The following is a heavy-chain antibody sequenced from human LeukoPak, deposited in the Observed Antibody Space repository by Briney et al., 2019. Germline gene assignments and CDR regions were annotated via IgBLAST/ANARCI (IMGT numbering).Heavy chain of an antibody. V-gene: IGHV3-53*01. CDR3: ARGQRHSSSWYFFDY. J-gene: IGHJ4*02. CDR2: IYSGGST. D-gene: IGHD6-13*01. Sequence: PGGSLRLSCAAFGFTVSSNYMSWVRQAPGKGLEWVSVIYSGGSTYYADSVKGRFTISRDNSKNTLYLQMNSLRAEDTAVYYCARGQRHSSSWYFFDYWGQGTLVTVSS. CDR1: GFTVSSNY.